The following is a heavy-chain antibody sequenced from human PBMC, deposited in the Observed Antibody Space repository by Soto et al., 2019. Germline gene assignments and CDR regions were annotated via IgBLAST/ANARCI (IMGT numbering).Heavy chain of an antibody. V-gene: IGHV1-18*04. CDR1: GYTFTSYG. J-gene: IGHJ5*02. Sequence: QVQLVQSGAEVKKPGASVKVSCKASGYTFTSYGISWVRQAPGQGLEWMGWISAYNGNTNYAQKLQGRVNITTHTSTSTAYRELRSLRSDDTAVYYCARRIHRRRVAPRDNNWFDPWGQGTLVTGSS. CDR2: ISAYNGNT. D-gene: IGHD3-3*01. CDR3: ARRIHRRRVAPRDNNWFDP.